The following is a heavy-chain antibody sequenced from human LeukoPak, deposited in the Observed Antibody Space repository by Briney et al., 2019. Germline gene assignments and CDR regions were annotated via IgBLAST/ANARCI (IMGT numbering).Heavy chain of an antibody. CDR1: GFTFSDYY. Sequence: GGSLRLSCAASGFTFSDYYMSWIRQAPGKGLEWVSYISSSGSTIYYADSVKGRFTISRDNAKNSLYLQMNSLRAEDTAVYYCARTPYSSSWRNPGLYWYFDLWGRGTLVTVSS. CDR3: ARTPYSSSWRNPGLYWYFDL. D-gene: IGHD6-13*01. J-gene: IGHJ2*01. CDR2: ISSSGSTI. V-gene: IGHV3-11*01.